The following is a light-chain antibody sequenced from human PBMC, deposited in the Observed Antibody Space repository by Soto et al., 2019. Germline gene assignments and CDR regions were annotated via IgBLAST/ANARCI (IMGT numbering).Light chain of an antibody. J-gene: IGKJ4*01. CDR1: QGIGVY. V-gene: IGKV1-27*01. CDR3: QKYNSAPLT. CDR2: AAS. Sequence: DIQMTQSPSSLSASLGDRVTITCRASQGIGVYLAWFQQKPGKVPRLLIYAASALQSGVPSRFSGGGSGTDFTLTINSLQHKDVATYYCQKYNSAPLTFGGGTKVDI.